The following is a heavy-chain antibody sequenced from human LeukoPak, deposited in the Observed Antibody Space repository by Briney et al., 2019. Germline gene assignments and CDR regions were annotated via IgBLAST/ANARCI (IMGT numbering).Heavy chain of an antibody. Sequence: ASETLSLTCAVYGGSFSGYYWSWIRQPPGKGLEWIGEINHSGSTNYNPSLKSRVTISVDTSKNQFSLKLSSVTAADTAVYYCAGSDTTGYLPREWDYWYFDLWGRGTLVTVSS. D-gene: IGHD3-9*01. J-gene: IGHJ2*01. V-gene: IGHV4-34*01. CDR1: GGSFSGYY. CDR3: AGSDTTGYLPREWDYWYFDL. CDR2: INHSGST.